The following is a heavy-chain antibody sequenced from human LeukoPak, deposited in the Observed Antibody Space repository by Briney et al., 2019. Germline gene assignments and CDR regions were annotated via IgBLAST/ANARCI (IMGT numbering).Heavy chain of an antibody. CDR2: ISAYNGNT. D-gene: IGHD2-21*01. CDR3: ARIEVPASEAMDV. V-gene: IGHV1-18*01. CDR1: GYTFTSYG. Sequence: VASVRVSCKASGYTFTSYGISWVRQAPGQGVEWMGWISAYNGNTNYAQTLQGRVTMTTDTSTSTAYMELRSLRSADPAVYYCARIEVPASEAMDVWGQGTTVTVSS. J-gene: IGHJ6*02.